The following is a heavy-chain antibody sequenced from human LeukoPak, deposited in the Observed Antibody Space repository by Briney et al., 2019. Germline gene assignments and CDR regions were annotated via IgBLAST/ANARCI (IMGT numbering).Heavy chain of an antibody. CDR3: ARSQQPPSGVDY. V-gene: IGHV3-74*01. J-gene: IGHJ4*02. Sequence: GGSLRLSCAASGFTFRSLWMHWVRQAPGKGLVWVSRIDSDGSRTAHADSVKGRFTISRDNAKNTLYLQMNGLRAEDTAVYYCARSQQPPSGVDYWGQGTLVTVSS. D-gene: IGHD1-26*01. CDR2: IDSDGSRT. CDR1: GFTFRSLW.